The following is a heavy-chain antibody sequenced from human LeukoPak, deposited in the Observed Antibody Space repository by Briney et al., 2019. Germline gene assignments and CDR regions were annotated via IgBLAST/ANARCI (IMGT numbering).Heavy chain of an antibody. D-gene: IGHD3-3*01. J-gene: IGHJ4*02. Sequence: SETLSLTCTVSGGSISSGSYYWGWIRQPPGKGLEWIGSIYYSGSTYYNPSLKSRVTISVDTSKNQFSLKLSSVTAADTAVYYCARYRTYYDFWSGYSFFDYWGQGTLVTVSS. CDR3: ARYRTYYDFWSGYSFFDY. V-gene: IGHV4-39*01. CDR2: IYYSGST. CDR1: GGSISSGSYY.